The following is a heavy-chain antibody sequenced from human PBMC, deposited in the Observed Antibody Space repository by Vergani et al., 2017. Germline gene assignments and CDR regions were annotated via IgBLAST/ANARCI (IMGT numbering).Heavy chain of an antibody. Sequence: LQLQESGPGLVKTSATLSLTCSVSGASIRSSNYYWGWIRQPPRNGLEWIASIYYSGSTYYNPSLKSRVTISVDTSRNQFSLKLSSVTAAYTAVYFCARHSTVEWLVKLGWIDPWGQGILVTVSS. CDR1: GASIRSSNYY. D-gene: IGHD6-19*01. V-gene: IGHV4-39*01. CDR2: IYYSGST. J-gene: IGHJ5*02. CDR3: ARHSTVEWLVKLGWIDP.